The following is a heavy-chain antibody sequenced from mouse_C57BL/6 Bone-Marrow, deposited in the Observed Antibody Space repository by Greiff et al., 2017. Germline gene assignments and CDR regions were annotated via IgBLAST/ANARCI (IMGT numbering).Heavy chain of an antibody. J-gene: IGHJ4*01. Sequence: VQLQQSGAELVRPGASVKLSCKASGYTFTDYYINWVKQRPGQGLEWIARIYPGSGNTYYNEKFKGKATLTAEKSSSTAYMQLSSLTSEDSAVYFCARWEGYYGYDETALDYWGQGTSVTVSS. CDR1: GYTFTDYY. V-gene: IGHV1-76*01. CDR3: ARWEGYYGYDETALDY. D-gene: IGHD2-2*01. CDR2: IYPGSGNT.